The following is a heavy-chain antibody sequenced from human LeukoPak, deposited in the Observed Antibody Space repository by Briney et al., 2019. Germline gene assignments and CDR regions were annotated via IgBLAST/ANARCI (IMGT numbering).Heavy chain of an antibody. CDR2: IYHSGST. Sequence: SETPSLTCAVSGGSISSSNWWSWVRQPPGKGLEWIGEIYHSGSTNYNPSLKSRVTISVDKSKNQFSLKLSSVTAADTAVYYCARGTMVRLGNVGIDPWGQGTLVTVSS. V-gene: IGHV4-4*02. CDR1: GGSISSSNW. CDR3: ARGTMVRLGNVGIDP. D-gene: IGHD7-27*01. J-gene: IGHJ5*02.